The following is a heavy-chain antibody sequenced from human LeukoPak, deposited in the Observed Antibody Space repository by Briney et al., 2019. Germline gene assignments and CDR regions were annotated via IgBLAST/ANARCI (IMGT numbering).Heavy chain of an antibody. CDR2: IYASGST. D-gene: IGHD5-18*01. V-gene: IGHV4-39*02. CDR3: VRGYNNGLEAYFDY. CDR1: GGSMSSSLYY. Sequence: SETLSLTCNVSGGSMSSSLYYWGWIRQPPGKGLDYIGSIYASGSTYYNPSLESRVTISKDTSKNHFSLRLNSVTAADTAVYYCVRGYNNGLEAYFDYWGQGTLVTVSS. J-gene: IGHJ4*02.